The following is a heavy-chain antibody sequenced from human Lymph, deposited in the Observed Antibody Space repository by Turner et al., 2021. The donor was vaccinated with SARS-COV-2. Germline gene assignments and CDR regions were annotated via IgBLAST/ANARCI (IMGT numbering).Heavy chain of an antibody. Sequence: EVQLLESGGGLVQPGGSLRLSGAASGSTFSSYAMSWVRQAPGKGLEWVSAISGSGGDTYYADSVKGRFTISRDNSKNTLYLQMNSLRAEDTAVDYCAKGVRGAMIVVVIPYFDYWGQGTLVTVSS. CDR3: AKGVRGAMIVVVIPYFDY. CDR1: GSTFSSYA. D-gene: IGHD3-22*01. V-gene: IGHV3-23*01. CDR2: ISGSGGDT. J-gene: IGHJ4*02.